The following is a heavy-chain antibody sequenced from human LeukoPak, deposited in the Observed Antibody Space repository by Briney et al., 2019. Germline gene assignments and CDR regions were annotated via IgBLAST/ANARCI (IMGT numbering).Heavy chain of an antibody. D-gene: IGHD2-15*01. J-gene: IGHJ4*02. CDR3: TKSPVSSCRGSFCYPFDY. CDR2: ISTSRSYI. V-gene: IGHV3-21*04. CDR1: GFTFSSYT. Sequence: GGSLRLSCTASGFTFSSYTMNWVRQAPGKGLEWVSSISTSRSYIYYADSVKGRFTISRDNSRNTLYLQMNTLRAEDTAVYFCTKSPVSSCRGSFCYPFDYCCQGNLVNVS.